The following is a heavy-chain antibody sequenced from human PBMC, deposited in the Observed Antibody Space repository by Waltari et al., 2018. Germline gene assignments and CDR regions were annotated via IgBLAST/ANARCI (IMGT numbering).Heavy chain of an antibody. V-gene: IGHV3-30*02. D-gene: IGHD1-1*01. CDR2: IRSAGSDK. J-gene: IGHJ4*02. CDR3: AKGGPGGASGTTGFDY. Sequence: QVQLVESGGGVVQPGGSLRLSCAASGFTFSRYGIHWVRQAPGKGLEWVAFIRSAGSDKYYADSVKGRFTISRDNSKSTLSLQMNSLRAEDTAVYYCAKGGPGGASGTTGFDYWGQGTLVTVSS. CDR1: GFTFSRYG.